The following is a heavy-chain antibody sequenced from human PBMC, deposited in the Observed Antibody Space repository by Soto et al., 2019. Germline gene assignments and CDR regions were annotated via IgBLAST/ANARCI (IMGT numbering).Heavy chain of an antibody. Sequence: PWGTRSPTSVDDRCSLGDQYWSWVRQPPGKGLEWIGEVNHSGEATYNPSLQSRVSISLDTSNNHFSLKMSSVTAAETAVYYCVSDVGGSGWFAPWGQGNQV. CDR1: RCSLGDQY. J-gene: IGHJ5*02. CDR3: VSDVGGSGWFAP. V-gene: IGHV4-34*01. CDR2: VNHSGEA. D-gene: IGHD3-10*02.